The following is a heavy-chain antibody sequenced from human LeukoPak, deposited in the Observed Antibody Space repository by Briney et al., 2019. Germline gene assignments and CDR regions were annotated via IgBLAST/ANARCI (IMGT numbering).Heavy chain of an antibody. V-gene: IGHV3-30*18. CDR2: VAFDGGIK. J-gene: IGHJ4*02. Sequence: GGSLRLSCAASGFTFSSYGMHWVRQAPGKGLEWVAVVAFDGGIKHYQDSVNGRSTISRDNSKNTLYLQMNSLRAEDTAVYYCAKDFFPKTSVYYFDSWGQGTLVTVSA. CDR1: GFTFSSYG. D-gene: IGHD3-3*01. CDR3: AKDFFPKTSVYYFDS.